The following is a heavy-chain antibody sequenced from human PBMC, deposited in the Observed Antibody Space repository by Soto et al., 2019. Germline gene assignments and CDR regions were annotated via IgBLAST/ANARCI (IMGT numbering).Heavy chain of an antibody. J-gene: IGHJ5*02. CDR3: ARDSPPIAS. V-gene: IGHV1-18*01. CDR2: ISADNGNT. Sequence: QVQLVQSGAEVKKRGASVKVSCKASGYTFTSYAISWVRQAPGQGLEWMGWISADNGNTNYAQNLQGRVTMTTDTSTSTGYMELRSLRSDDTAVYYCARDSPPIASWGQGTMVTVSS. D-gene: IGHD3-3*02. CDR1: GYTFTSYA.